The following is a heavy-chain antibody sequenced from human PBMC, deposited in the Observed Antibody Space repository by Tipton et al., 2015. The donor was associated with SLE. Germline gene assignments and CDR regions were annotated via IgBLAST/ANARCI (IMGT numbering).Heavy chain of an antibody. Sequence: SLRLSCVASGFTFSYNAIHWVRQAPGKGLEWVAVISFDGSDTYYADSVKGRFTISRDNSMNTLYLQMNSLRAEDTAVYYCARVLIAVYGMDVWGQGTTVTVSS. V-gene: IGHV3-30*04. J-gene: IGHJ6*02. CDR3: ARVLIAVYGMDV. CDR2: ISFDGSDT. CDR1: GFTFSYNA.